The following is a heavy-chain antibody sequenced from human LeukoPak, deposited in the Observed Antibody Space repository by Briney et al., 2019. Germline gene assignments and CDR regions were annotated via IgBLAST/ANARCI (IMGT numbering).Heavy chain of an antibody. Sequence: KPSETLSLTCTVSGGSISSSSYYWGWIRQPPGKGLEWIGSIYYSGSTYYNPSLKSRVTISVDTSKNQFSLKLSSVTAADTAVYYCARHAFRDHPEFRAWPSYYYYGMDVWGQGTTVTVSS. D-gene: IGHD3-10*01. V-gene: IGHV4-39*01. CDR1: GGSISSSSYY. CDR2: IYYSGST. J-gene: IGHJ6*02. CDR3: ARHAFRDHPEFRAWPSYYYYGMDV.